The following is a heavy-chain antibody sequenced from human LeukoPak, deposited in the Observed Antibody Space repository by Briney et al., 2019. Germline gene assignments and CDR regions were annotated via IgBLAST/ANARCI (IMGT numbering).Heavy chain of an antibody. CDR2: ISGSGGST. Sequence: GGSLRLSCAASGFTFSSYAMSWVRQAPGKGLEWVSAISGSGGSTYYADSVKGRFTISRDNAKNSLYLQMNSLRVEDTAVYYCTRGLVVVAQYFQHWGRGTLVTVSS. D-gene: IGHD2-15*01. CDR3: TRGLVVVAQYFQH. CDR1: GFTFSSYA. V-gene: IGHV3-23*01. J-gene: IGHJ1*01.